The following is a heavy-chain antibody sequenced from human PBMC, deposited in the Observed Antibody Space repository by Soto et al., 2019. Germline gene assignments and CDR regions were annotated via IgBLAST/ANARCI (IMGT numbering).Heavy chain of an antibody. J-gene: IGHJ4*02. Sequence: PSQTLSLTCAIFGDSVSSKIVAWNWIRQSPSRGLEWLGRTYYRSKWYDDYAVSVKSRITINPDTSKNQFSLQLNSVTPEDTAVYYWARVRVEQPLSHFDYWGQGILVTVSS. V-gene: IGHV6-1*01. D-gene: IGHD6-13*01. CDR2: TYYRSKWYD. CDR1: GDSVSSKIVA. CDR3: ARVRVEQPLSHFDY.